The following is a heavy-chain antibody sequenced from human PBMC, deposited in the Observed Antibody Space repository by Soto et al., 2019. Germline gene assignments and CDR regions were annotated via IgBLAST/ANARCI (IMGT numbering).Heavy chain of an antibody. J-gene: IGHJ4*02. CDR1: GFTFSDFY. CDR3: ARVSTHGGTIHFAY. CDR2: INSGSSIR. Sequence: QVQLVESGGGLVRPGGSLRLSCAASGFTFSDFYMSWIRQAPGKGLEWISYINSGSSIRYYADSVKGRFTISRDYGKTSLHLRMDSLRAEDTAVYYCARVSTHGGTIHFAYWGQGTLVTVSS. V-gene: IGHV3-11*01. D-gene: IGHD2-15*01.